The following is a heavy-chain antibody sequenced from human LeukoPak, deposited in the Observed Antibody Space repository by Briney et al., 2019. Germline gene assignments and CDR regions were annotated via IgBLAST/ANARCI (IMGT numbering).Heavy chain of an antibody. CDR3: ARAARYTDYLSSSGGLWEYNFDF. CDR1: GFSVSSGFY. D-gene: IGHD3-9*01. V-gene: IGHV4-38-2*01. J-gene: IGHJ4*02. CDR2: SYHSGNT. Sequence: PSDTLSLTCAVSGFSVSSGFYWAGIRQSPGKGLEWIANSYHSGNTYSNPSLKSRLTISVDTSMNSFSLRLTSVTAADTAVYYCARAARYTDYLSSSGGLWEYNFDFWGQGTLVTVSS.